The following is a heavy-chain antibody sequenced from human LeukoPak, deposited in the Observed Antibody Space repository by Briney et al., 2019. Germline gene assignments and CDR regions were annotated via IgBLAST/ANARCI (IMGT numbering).Heavy chain of an antibody. J-gene: IGHJ4*02. V-gene: IGHV3-23*01. CDR1: GFSFSIHT. CDR3: ANAKGGL. D-gene: IGHD2-15*01. CDR2: MRGSVEAT. Sequence: GGSLSLFCVPSGFSFSIHTMTWFRQPPGEGLEGVSSMRGSVEATNFAYSVNRRITISRDNPRITLFLQMDTPRVEDTAVYHCANAKGGLWGQGTLVTVSS.